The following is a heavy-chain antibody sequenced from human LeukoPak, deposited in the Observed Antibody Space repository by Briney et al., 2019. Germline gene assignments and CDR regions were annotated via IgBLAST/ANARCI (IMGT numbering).Heavy chain of an antibody. D-gene: IGHD6-19*01. CDR1: GFTFSNYG. Sequence: SGGSLILSCAASGFTFSNYGMSWVRQAPGKGLEWVSAISARGGGTFYADSVKGRFTVSRDNSKNTLYLQMNSLRAEDTAVYYCVKDSRVRSSGWYGDYWGQGTLVTVSS. V-gene: IGHV3-23*01. CDR2: ISARGGGT. J-gene: IGHJ4*02. CDR3: VKDSRVRSSGWYGDY.